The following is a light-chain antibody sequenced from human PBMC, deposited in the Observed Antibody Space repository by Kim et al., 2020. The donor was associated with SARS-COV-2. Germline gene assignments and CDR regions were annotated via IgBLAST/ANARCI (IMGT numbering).Light chain of an antibody. J-gene: IGKJ1*01. CDR1: QSISNNY. V-gene: IGKV3-20*01. Sequence: LSPGERATLSCSASQSISNNYLAWYQQKPGQSPRLLIYGASSRATGIPDRFSGSGSGTDFTLTISRLEPEDFAVYYCQQYGSSRTFGQGTKVDIK. CDR2: GAS. CDR3: QQYGSSRT.